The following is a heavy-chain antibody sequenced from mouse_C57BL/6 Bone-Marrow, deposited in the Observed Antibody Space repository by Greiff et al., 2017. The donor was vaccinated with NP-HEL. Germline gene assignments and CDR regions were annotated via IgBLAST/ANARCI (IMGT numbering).Heavy chain of an antibody. CDR1: GYTFTDYN. D-gene: IGHD1-1*01. J-gene: IGHJ2*01. Sequence: EVQLQQSGPELVKPGASVKIPCKASGYTFTDYNMDWVKQSHGKSLEWIGDINPNNGGTIYNQKFKGKATLTVDKSTSTAYLELRSLTSEYTAVYYCARRGITTVVAHSFYYWGPGTTLTVSS. CDR2: INPNNGGT. CDR3: ARRGITTVVAHSFYY. V-gene: IGHV1-18*01.